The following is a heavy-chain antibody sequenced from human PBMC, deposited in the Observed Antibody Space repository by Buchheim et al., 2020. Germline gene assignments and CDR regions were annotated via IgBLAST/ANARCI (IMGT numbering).Heavy chain of an antibody. D-gene: IGHD3-22*01. Sequence: QVQLQESGPGLLKPSETLSLTCTVSGGSISSYYWSWIRQPPGKGLEWIGYIYYSGSTNYNPSLKSRVTISVDTSKNQFSLKLSSVTAADTAVYYCARDSYYYDSSGYYEWNYYYGMDVWGQGTT. J-gene: IGHJ6*02. CDR2: IYYSGST. V-gene: IGHV4-59*01. CDR1: GGSISSYY. CDR3: ARDSYYYDSSGYYEWNYYYGMDV.